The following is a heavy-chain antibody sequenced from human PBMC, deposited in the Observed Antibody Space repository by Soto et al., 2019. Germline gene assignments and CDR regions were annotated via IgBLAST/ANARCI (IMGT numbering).Heavy chain of an antibody. D-gene: IGHD3-16*01. Sequence: QVQLVESGGGVVQPGRSLRLSCAASGFTFSSYAMHWVRQAPGKGLEWVAVISYDGSNKYYADSVKGRFTISRDNSKKKMNLQMNSLRPEDTAVYYCARGIGENYYYSYGMDVWGQGTTVTVSS. V-gene: IGHV3-30-3*01. J-gene: IGHJ6*02. CDR3: ARGIGENYYYSYGMDV. CDR2: ISYDGSNK. CDR1: GFTFSSYA.